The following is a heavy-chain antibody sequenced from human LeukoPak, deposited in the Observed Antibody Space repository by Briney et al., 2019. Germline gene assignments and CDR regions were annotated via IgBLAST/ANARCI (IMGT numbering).Heavy chain of an antibody. Sequence: GGSLRLSCAASGFTFSTYSMNWVRQAPGKGLDWVSSISSSSNYIYYADSVKGRFTISGDNTKNSLYLQMNSLRAEDTAVYYCARVVVGATTDPFDYRGQGTLVTVSS. CDR3: ARVVVGATTDPFDY. CDR1: GFTFSTYS. J-gene: IGHJ4*02. CDR2: ISSSSNYI. D-gene: IGHD1-26*01. V-gene: IGHV3-21*01.